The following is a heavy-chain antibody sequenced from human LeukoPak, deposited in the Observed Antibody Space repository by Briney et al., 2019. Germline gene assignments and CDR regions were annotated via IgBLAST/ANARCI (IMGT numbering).Heavy chain of an antibody. CDR1: GFTFSSYE. D-gene: IGHD5-24*01. Sequence: GGSLRLSCAASGFTFSSYEMNWVRQAPGKGLEWVSYISHSGSTIYYADSVKGRFTISRDNAKHSLYLQMNSLRAEDTAVYYCAGRGDLAAYFDYWGQGTLVTVSS. V-gene: IGHV3-48*03. CDR3: AGRGDLAAYFDY. CDR2: ISHSGSTI. J-gene: IGHJ4*02.